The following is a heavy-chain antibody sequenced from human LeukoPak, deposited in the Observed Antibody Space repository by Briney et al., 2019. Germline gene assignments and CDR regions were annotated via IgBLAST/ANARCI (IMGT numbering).Heavy chain of an antibody. CDR3: ARAGFGSRLS. Sequence: SETLSLTCTVSGGSISSYYWSWIRQPPGKGLEWIGYIYYSGSTNYNPSLKSRVTISVDTSKNQFSLKLSSVTAADTAVYYCARAGFGSRLSWGQGTLVTVSS. CDR2: IYYSGST. CDR1: GGSISSYY. D-gene: IGHD3-10*01. J-gene: IGHJ4*02. V-gene: IGHV4-59*08.